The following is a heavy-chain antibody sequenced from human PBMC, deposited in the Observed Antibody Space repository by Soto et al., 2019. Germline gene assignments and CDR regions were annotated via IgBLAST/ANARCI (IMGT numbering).Heavy chain of an antibody. CDR2: IFYSGST. Sequence: SETLSLTCSVSGGSISCHYWTWIRQSPGKGLEWIGYIFYSGSTNYNPSLKSRVTISVDTSKNQFSLKMSSVTAADTAVYYCARVGSSGWSPDYWGRGTLVTVPQ. D-gene: IGHD6-19*01. CDR1: GGSISCHY. V-gene: IGHV4-59*11. CDR3: ARVGSSGWSPDY. J-gene: IGHJ4*02.